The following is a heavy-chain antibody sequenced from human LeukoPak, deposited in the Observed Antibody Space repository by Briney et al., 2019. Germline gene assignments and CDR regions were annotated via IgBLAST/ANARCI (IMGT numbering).Heavy chain of an antibody. D-gene: IGHD6-13*01. V-gene: IGHV4-38-2*02. CDR1: GYPISSGYY. CDR2: IYHSGST. CDR3: ARSVRGIAAAGPRFDY. Sequence: SETLPSCTVSGYPISSGYYWGWIRQPPGKGLEWIGSIYHSGSTNYNPSLKSRVTISVDTSKNQFSLKLSSVTAADTAVYYCARSVRGIAAAGPRFDYWGQGTLVTVSS. J-gene: IGHJ4*02.